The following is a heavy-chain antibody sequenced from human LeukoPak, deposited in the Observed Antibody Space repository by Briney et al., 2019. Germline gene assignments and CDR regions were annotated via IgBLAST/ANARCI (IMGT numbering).Heavy chain of an antibody. D-gene: IGHD6-13*01. CDR2: IYYSGST. CDR3: ARSYSSSRFIMDV. Sequence: PSETLSLTCTVSGGSISSYYWSWIRQPPGKGLEWIGYIYYSGSTNYNPSLKSRVTISVDTSKNQFSLKLSSVTAADTAVYYCARSYSSSRFIMDVWGKGTTVTVSS. CDR1: GGSISSYY. V-gene: IGHV4-59*12. J-gene: IGHJ6*04.